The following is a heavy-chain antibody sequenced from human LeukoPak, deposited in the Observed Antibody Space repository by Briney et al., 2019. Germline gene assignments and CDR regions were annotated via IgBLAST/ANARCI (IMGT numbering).Heavy chain of an antibody. V-gene: IGHV3-23*01. CDR3: AKDPSRLPYFDY. Sequence: PGGSLRLSCAPSGFTFSSYAMSWVRQAPGKGLEWVSAISGSGGSTYYADSVKGRFTISRDNSKNTLYLQMNSLRAEDTAVYYCAKDPSRLPYFDYWGQGTLVTVSS. J-gene: IGHJ4*02. CDR2: ISGSGGST. CDR1: GFTFSSYA.